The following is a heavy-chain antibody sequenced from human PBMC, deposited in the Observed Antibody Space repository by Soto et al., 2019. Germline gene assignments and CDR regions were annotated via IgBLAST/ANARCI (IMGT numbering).Heavy chain of an antibody. CDR1: GYTFTSYG. Sequence: QVQLVQSGAEVKKPGASVKVSCKASGYTFTSYGISWVRQAPGQGLEWMGWISAYNGNTNYAQKLQGRVTMTTDTSTSTAYMELRSLRSDDAAVYYCARDSYLRGYSGYGIDYWGQGTLVTVSS. J-gene: IGHJ4*02. V-gene: IGHV1-18*04. D-gene: IGHD5-12*01. CDR3: ARDSYLRGYSGYGIDY. CDR2: ISAYNGNT.